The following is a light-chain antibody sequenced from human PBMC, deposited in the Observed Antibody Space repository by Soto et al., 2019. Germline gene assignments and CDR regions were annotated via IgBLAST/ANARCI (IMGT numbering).Light chain of an antibody. Sequence: QSALTQPPSSSGSPGQSVTISCTGTSSGVGGYTFVSWYQQFPGRAPKLILYEVPKRPSGVPHRFSGSNTGNKADRTISGRLHDDEAGYYCGTSEAGCNLVLFGGGTKLTVL. CDR2: EVP. V-gene: IGLV2-8*01. CDR3: GTSEAGCNLVL. CDR1: SSGVGGYTF. J-gene: IGLJ2*01.